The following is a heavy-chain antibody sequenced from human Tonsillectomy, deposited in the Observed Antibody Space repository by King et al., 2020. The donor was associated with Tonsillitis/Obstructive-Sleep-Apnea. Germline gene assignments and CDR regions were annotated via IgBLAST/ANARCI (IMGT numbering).Heavy chain of an antibody. D-gene: IGHD6-13*01. CDR1: GFTFSSYS. CDR3: ARGGQQLHQGFDP. J-gene: IGHJ5*02. Sequence: VQLVESGGGLVKPGGSLRLSCAASGFTFSSYSMNWVRQAPGKGLEWVSSISSSSSYIYYADSVKDRFTISRDNAKNSLYLQMNSLRVEDTAVYYCARGGQQLHQGFDPWGQGTLVTVSS. CDR2: ISSSSSYI. V-gene: IGHV3-21*01.